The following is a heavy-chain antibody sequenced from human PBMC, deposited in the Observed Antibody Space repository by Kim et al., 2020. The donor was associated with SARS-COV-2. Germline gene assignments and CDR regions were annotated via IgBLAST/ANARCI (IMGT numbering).Heavy chain of an antibody. J-gene: IGHJ5*02. Sequence: GGSLRLSCAASGFTFSSYAMSWVRQSPGKGLEWVSAISGSGGSTYYADSVKGRFTISRDNSKNTLYLQMNSLRAEDTAVYYCAKVIREVVVVAAIWFDPWGQGTLVTVSS. CDR2: ISGSGGST. V-gene: IGHV3-23*01. D-gene: IGHD2-15*01. CDR1: GFTFSSYA. CDR3: AKVIREVVVVAAIWFDP.